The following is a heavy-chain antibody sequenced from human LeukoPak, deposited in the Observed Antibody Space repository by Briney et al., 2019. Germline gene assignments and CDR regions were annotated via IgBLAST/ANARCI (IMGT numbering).Heavy chain of an antibody. CDR2: IYYSGST. D-gene: IGHD4-23*01. CDR3: ARGAHKRDDYGGFFDY. J-gene: IGHJ4*02. V-gene: IGHV4-39*07. CDR1: GGSISSSSYY. Sequence: PSETLSLTCTVSGGSISSSSYYWGWIRQPPGTGLEWIGSIYYSGSTYYNPSLKSRVTISVDTSKNQFSLKLSSVTAADTAVYYCARGAHKRDDYGGFFDYWGQGTLVTVSS.